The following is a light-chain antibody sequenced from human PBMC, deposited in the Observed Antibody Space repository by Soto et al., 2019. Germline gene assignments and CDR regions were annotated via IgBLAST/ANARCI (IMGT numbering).Light chain of an antibody. CDR2: DSS. Sequence: AIQLTQSPSSLSASVGDRVTITCRASQGISSALAWYQQKPGKAPKLLIYDSSSLESGIPSRFSGSGSRTDVTLTTSSLQPEDFATYYCQPFNSYPRTFGQGTKVEIK. CDR3: QPFNSYPRT. J-gene: IGKJ1*01. V-gene: IGKV1-13*02. CDR1: QGISSA.